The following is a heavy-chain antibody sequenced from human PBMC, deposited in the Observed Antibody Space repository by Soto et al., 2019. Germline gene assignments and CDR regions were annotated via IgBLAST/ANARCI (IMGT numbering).Heavy chain of an antibody. Sequence: SETLSLTCAVYGGSFSGYYWSWIRQPPGKGLEWIGEINHSGSTNYNPSLKSRVTISVDTSKNQFSLKLSSVTAADTAVYYCARALDYSNFFDYWGQGTLVTVSS. CDR1: GGSFSGYY. CDR3: ARALDYSNFFDY. D-gene: IGHD4-4*01. CDR2: INHSGST. J-gene: IGHJ4*02. V-gene: IGHV4-34*01.